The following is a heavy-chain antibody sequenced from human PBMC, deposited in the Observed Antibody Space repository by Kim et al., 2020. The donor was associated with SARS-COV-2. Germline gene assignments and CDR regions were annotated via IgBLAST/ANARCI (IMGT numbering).Heavy chain of an antibody. D-gene: IGHD3-3*01. CDR3: ASDVGVVIPTYTFDY. V-gene: IGHV1-3*01. J-gene: IGHJ4*02. CDR2: INAGNGNT. CDR1: GYTFTSYA. Sequence: ASVKVSCKASGYTFTSYAMHWVRQAPGQRLEWMGWINAGNGNTKYSQKFQGRVTITRDTSASTAYMELSSLRSEDTAVYYCASDVGVVIPTYTFDYWGQGTLVTVSS.